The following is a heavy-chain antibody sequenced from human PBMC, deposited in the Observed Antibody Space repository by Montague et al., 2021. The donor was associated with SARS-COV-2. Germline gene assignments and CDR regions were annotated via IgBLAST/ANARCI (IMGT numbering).Heavy chain of an antibody. CDR1: GGSIRSSDNY. CDR3: ARGMYGSTETTDAFDI. Sequence: TLSLTRTVSGGSIRSSDNYWSWIRQHPGKGLEWIGYIYSSGTTYYNPSLRSRVTISVDSSKKQFSLKLSSVTAADTAVYYCARGMYGSTETTDAFDIWGQGTMVSVSS. D-gene: IGHD1-1*01. J-gene: IGHJ3*02. V-gene: IGHV4-31*03. CDR2: IYSSGTT.